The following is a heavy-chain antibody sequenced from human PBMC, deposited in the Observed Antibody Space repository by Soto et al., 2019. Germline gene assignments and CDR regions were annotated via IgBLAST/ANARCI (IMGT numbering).Heavy chain of an antibody. CDR2: IIPIFGTA. J-gene: IGHJ6*02. D-gene: IGHD2-2*01. Sequence: SVKVSCKASGGTFSSYAISWVRQAPGQGLEWMGGIIPIFGTANYAQKFQGRVTITADESTSTAYMELSSLRSEDTAVYYCARDPPQHYYYYGMDVWGQATPVTGSS. CDR1: GGTFSSYA. V-gene: IGHV1-69*13. CDR3: ARDPPQHYYYYGMDV.